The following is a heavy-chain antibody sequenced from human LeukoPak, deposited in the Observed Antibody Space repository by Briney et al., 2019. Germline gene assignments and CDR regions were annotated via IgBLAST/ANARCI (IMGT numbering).Heavy chain of an antibody. J-gene: IGHJ3*02. CDR1: GFTFSSYW. CDR2: ISWNSGGI. Sequence: GGSLRLSCAASGFTFSSYWMSWVRQAPGKGLEWVSGISWNSGGIGYADSVKGRLTISRDNAKNSLYLQMNSLRAEDTALYYCAKDRGYDILTGSPGASDIWGQGTMVTVSS. V-gene: IGHV3-9*01. CDR3: AKDRGYDILTGSPGASDI. D-gene: IGHD3-9*01.